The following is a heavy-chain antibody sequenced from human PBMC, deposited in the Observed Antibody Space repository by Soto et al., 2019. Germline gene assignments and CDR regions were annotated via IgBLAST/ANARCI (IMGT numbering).Heavy chain of an antibody. Sequence: EVQLVESGGGVVRPGGSLRLSCAASGFTFDDYGMSWVRQAPGKGLEWVSGINWNGGSTGYADSVKGRFTISRDNAKNSLYLQMNSLRAEDTALYYCASVGYYGSGSYSLGYYYYYGMDVWGQGTTVTVSS. D-gene: IGHD3-10*01. CDR3: ASVGYYGSGSYSLGYYYYYGMDV. CDR2: INWNGGST. CDR1: GFTFDDYG. J-gene: IGHJ6*02. V-gene: IGHV3-20*04.